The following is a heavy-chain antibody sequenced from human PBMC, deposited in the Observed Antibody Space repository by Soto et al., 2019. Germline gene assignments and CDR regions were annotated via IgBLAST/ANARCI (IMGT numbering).Heavy chain of an antibody. Sequence: EVQLLESGGGLVQPGGSLRLSCAASGFRLSDSAVSWVRQAPGKGLEWVSSLTVTGDSAFYPDSVKGRFTISRDISKSTLYLQMNSLRAEDTAVYYCAKNGCSYPACYPYYYYVDVWGRGTMVTVSS. V-gene: IGHV3-23*01. CDR1: GFRLSDSA. J-gene: IGHJ6*03. CDR3: AKNGCSYPACYPYYYYVDV. CDR2: LTVTGDSA. D-gene: IGHD2-15*01.